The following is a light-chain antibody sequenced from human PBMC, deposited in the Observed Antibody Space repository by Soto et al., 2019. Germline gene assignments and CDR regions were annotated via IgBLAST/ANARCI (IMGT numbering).Light chain of an antibody. J-gene: IGKJ1*01. CDR2: AAS. V-gene: IGKV1-6*01. CDR3: LQDYNYPRT. CDR1: QGIRND. Sequence: AIQMTQSPSSLSASVGDKVTITCRASQGIRNDLGWYQQKPGKAPKLLVYAASILYTGVPSRFSGSGSGTDFTLTISSLQHEDFATYYCLQDYNYPRTFGQGTKVEIK.